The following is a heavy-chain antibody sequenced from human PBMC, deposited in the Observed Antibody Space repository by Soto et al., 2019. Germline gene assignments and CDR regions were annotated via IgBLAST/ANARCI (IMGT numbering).Heavy chain of an antibody. J-gene: IGHJ6*02. CDR2: IYSGGST. V-gene: IGHV3-53*01. Sequence: PSGSQRLSCASSRIIVSSNYMSLVRQDPGKGLEWVSVIYSGGSTYYADSVKGRFTISRDNSKNTLYLQMNSLRAEDTAVYYCARYLGIAVAGTLYYYGMDVWGQGTTVTVSS. D-gene: IGHD6-19*01. CDR1: RIIVSSNY. CDR3: ARYLGIAVAGTLYYYGMDV.